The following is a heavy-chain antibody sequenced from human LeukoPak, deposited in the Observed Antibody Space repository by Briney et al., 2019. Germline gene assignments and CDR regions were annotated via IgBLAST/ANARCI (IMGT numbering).Heavy chain of an antibody. V-gene: IGHV4-59*01. CDR1: VGSISSYY. CDR3: STAWRAALHDFDY. D-gene: IGHD2-15*01. CDR2: IYYSGFT. J-gene: IGHJ4*02. Sequence: SETLSLTCTVSVGSISSYYWIWIRQPPGKALEWIVYIYYSGFTNYNPSLKRRVTIPLDQSKNQFALKLSPLTAAEPALYYWSTAWRAALHDFDYWGQGTLVTVSS.